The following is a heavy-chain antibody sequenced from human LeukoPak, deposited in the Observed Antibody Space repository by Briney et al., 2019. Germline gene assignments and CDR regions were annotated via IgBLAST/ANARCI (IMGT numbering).Heavy chain of an antibody. J-gene: IGHJ4*02. CDR1: GGSISSYY. V-gene: IGHV4-59*12. CDR3: ARGGSSSVQVDY. CDR2: IYYSGST. D-gene: IGHD6-6*01. Sequence: PSETLSLTCTVSGGSISSYYWSWIRQPPGKGLEWIGYIYYSGSTNYNPSLKSRVTISVDTSKNQFSLKLSSVTAADTAVYYCARGGSSSVQVDYWGQGTLVTVSS.